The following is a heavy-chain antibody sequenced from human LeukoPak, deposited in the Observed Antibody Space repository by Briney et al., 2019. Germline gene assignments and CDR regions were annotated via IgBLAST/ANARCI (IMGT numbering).Heavy chain of an antibody. J-gene: IGHJ4*02. Sequence: GGSLRLSCAASGFTFNRYGMHWVRQAPGKGLEWVAVISKDGSHRYYGDSVKDRFTVSRDNSKKTVYLQMNGLRVEDTAVYYCAKDGHYGDYDGYFDHWGQGTLLTVSS. CDR2: ISKDGSHR. CDR3: AKDGHYGDYDGYFDH. D-gene: IGHD4-17*01. CDR1: GFTFNRYG. V-gene: IGHV3-30*18.